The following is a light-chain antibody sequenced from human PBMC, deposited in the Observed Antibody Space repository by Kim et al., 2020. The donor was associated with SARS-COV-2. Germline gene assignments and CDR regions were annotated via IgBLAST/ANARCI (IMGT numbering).Light chain of an antibody. CDR1: SSNIGSNT. CDR3: AAWDGGVV. Sequence: GHPGQRVTISCSGSSSNIGSNTVHWYQQLPGTAPKLLIYSNNQRPSGVPDRFSGSKSGTSASLAISGLQSEDEADYYCAAWDGGVVFGGGTQLTVL. V-gene: IGLV1-44*01. CDR2: SNN. J-gene: IGLJ2*01.